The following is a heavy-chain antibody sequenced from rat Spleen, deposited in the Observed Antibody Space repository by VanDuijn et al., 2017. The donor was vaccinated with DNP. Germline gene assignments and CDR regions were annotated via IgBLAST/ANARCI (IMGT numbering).Heavy chain of an antibody. CDR1: GFTFSDYA. D-gene: IGHD3-8*01. CDR3: TSNPHVRTAAPFDY. Sequence: EVQLVESGGGLVQPGRSLKLSCAASGFTFSDYAMAWVHQTPKKGLEWVATIIYDGSSTYYPDSVKGRFTISRDNAKSTLYLQMNSLRSEDTATYYCTSNPHVRTAAPFDYWGQGVMVTVSS. J-gene: IGHJ2*01. CDR2: IIYDGSST. V-gene: IGHV5-7*01.